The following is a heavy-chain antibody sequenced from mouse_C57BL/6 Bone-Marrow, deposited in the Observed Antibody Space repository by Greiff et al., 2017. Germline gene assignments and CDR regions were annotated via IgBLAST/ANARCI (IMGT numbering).Heavy chain of an antibody. D-gene: IGHD2-4*01. V-gene: IGHV5-4*01. CDR2: ISDGGSYT. CDR1: GFTFSSYA. J-gene: IGHJ4*01. Sequence: DVHLVESGGGLVKPGGSLKLSCAASGFTFSSYAMSWVRQTPEKRLEWVATISDGGSYTYYPDNVKGRFTISRDNAKNNLYLQMSHLKSEDTAMYYCARDDYRRGAMDYWGQGTSVTVSS. CDR3: ARDDYRRGAMDY.